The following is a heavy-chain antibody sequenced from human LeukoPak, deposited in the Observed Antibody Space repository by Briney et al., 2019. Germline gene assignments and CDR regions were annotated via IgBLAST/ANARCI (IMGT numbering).Heavy chain of an antibody. Sequence: SETLSLTCTVSGGSISSYYWSWIRQPPGKGLEWIGYIYYSGSTNYNPSLKGRVTISVDTSKNQFSLKLSSVTAADTAVYYCARVGYYDSSGYWDYFDYWGQGTLVTVSS. J-gene: IGHJ4*02. CDR3: ARVGYYDSSGYWDYFDY. V-gene: IGHV4-59*08. CDR2: IYYSGST. CDR1: GGSISSYY. D-gene: IGHD3-22*01.